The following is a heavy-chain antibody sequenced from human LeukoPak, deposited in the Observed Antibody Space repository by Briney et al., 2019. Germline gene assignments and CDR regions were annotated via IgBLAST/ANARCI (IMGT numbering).Heavy chain of an antibody. D-gene: IGHD4-17*01. V-gene: IGHV3-23*01. CDR3: AKHGEAYGDSKTDY. CDR1: GFTFSNYA. CDR2: ISGSGGRT. Sequence: PGGSLRLSCAASGFTFSNYAMRWVRQAPGKGLEWVSVISGSGGRTYCADSVKGRFTISRDNSKNTLYLQMNSLRVEDTAVYYCAKHGEAYGDSKTDYWGQGTLVTVSS. J-gene: IGHJ4*02.